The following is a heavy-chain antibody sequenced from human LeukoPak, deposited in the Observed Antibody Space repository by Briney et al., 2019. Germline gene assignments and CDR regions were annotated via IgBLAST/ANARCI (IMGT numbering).Heavy chain of an antibody. CDR1: GFTFDDYT. Sequence: GGSLRLSCAASGFTFDDYTMHWVRQAPGKGLEWVSLISWDGGSTYYADSVKGRFTISRDNSKNSLYLQMNSLKTEDTAVYYCTRHSESIFGVGPVTTAVINWFDPWGQGTLVTVSS. D-gene: IGHD3-3*01. J-gene: IGHJ5*02. CDR3: TRHSESIFGVGPVTTAVINWFDP. CDR2: ISWDGGST. V-gene: IGHV3-43*01.